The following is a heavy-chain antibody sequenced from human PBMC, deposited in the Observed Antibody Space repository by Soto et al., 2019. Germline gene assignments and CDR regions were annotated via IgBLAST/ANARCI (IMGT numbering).Heavy chain of an antibody. J-gene: IGHJ4*02. CDR2: INPKSGGT. CDR1: GYTFTDCY. V-gene: IGHV1-2*02. D-gene: IGHD6-13*01. CDR3: VRDGLVSSAKYYFDY. Sequence: QVQLVQSGAEVKKPGPSVRVSCKASGYTFTDCYVHWVRQAPGQGLEWMGWINPKSGGTNIAQRCKGRVNMTRDMSISTAYMELNSLKSDDTAVYYCVRDGLVSSAKYYFDYWGQGTLVTVSS.